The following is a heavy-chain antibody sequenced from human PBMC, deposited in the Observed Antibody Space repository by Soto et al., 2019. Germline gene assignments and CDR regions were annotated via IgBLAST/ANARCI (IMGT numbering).Heavy chain of an antibody. D-gene: IGHD3-16*01. J-gene: IGHJ4*02. V-gene: IGHV3-23*01. CDR2: ISGGST. CDR1: GLTLYSYV. Sequence: DVQLLASGGDLVQPGGSLRLSCAASGLTLYSYVMSWVRQAPGKGLEWDSGISGGSTYYSDSVKGRFTISRDNAKNTLFLQMNSLRAEDTAAYYCAKGWGDYWGQGTLVTVSS. CDR3: AKGWGDY.